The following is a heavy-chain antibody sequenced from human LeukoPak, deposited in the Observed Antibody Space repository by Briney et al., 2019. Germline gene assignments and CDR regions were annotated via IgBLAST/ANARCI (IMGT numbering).Heavy chain of an antibody. J-gene: IGHJ5*02. CDR2: IYYSGST. CDR3: ARALVAGWFDP. Sequence: SETLSLTCTVSGGSISSYYWSWIRQPPGKGLEWIGYIYYSGSTNYNPSLKSRVTMSVDTSKNQFSLKLSSVTAADTAVYYCARALVAGWFDPWGQGTLVTVSS. CDR1: GGSISSYY. D-gene: IGHD2-2*01. V-gene: IGHV4-59*01.